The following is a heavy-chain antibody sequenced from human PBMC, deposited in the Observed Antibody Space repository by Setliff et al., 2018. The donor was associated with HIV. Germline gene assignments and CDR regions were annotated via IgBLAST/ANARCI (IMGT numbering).Heavy chain of an antibody. D-gene: IGHD2-2*01. J-gene: IGHJ4*02. CDR2: IYTNGYT. CDR3: VTSSSWSSRLNF. V-gene: IGHV4-61*09. CDR1: GGSIRSGSYY. Sequence: PSETLSLTCTVSGGSIRSGSYYWTWIRQPAGKGPEWIGHIYTNGYTNYNPSLKSRVTISVDTSRDQFSLKLTSVTAADTAVYYCVTSSSWSSRLNFWGPGMLVTVSS.